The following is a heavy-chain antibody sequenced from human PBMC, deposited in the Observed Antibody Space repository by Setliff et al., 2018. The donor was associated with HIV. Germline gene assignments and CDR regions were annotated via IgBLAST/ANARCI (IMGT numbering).Heavy chain of an antibody. CDR3: ARVGGKGYSNFLDS. V-gene: IGHV4-61*02. J-gene: IGHJ4*02. Sequence: PSETLSLTCTVSGGSISSSSYYWSWIRQPAGKGLEWIGRIYATGGTNYNPSLKSRVTISLATSTNQFSLRLTSVTAADTAIYFCARVGGKGYSNFLDSWGQGLLVTV. CDR2: IYATGGT. D-gene: IGHD2-15*01. CDR1: GGSISSSSYY.